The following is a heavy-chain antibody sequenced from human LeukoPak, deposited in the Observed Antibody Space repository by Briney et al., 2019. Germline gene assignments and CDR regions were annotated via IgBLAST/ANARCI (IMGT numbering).Heavy chain of an antibody. Sequence: PGGSLRLSCAASGFTFSSFGMNWVRQAPGKGREGVSYISSSGSTIYYADSVRGRFTISRENAKNSLYLQMNSLRAEDTAVYYCAREAETYRLLTTNDAFDIWGQGTMVTVSS. D-gene: IGHD1-1*01. CDR2: ISSSGSTI. CDR3: AREAETYRLLTTNDAFDI. CDR1: GFTFSSFG. J-gene: IGHJ3*02. V-gene: IGHV3-48*04.